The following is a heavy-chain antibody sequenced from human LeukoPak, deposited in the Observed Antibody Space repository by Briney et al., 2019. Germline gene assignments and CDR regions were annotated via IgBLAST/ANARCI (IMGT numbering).Heavy chain of an antibody. D-gene: IGHD3-10*01. CDR1: GFTFSNYA. Sequence: PGRSLRLSCAASGFTFSNYAMHWVRQAPGKGLEWVAFMSYDGSDKYYADSVKGRFHISRDNSKSTLYLQMNSLRAEDTAVYYCAKDEPGTYSPSDYWGQGTLVTVSS. V-gene: IGHV3-30*18. CDR2: MSYDGSDK. J-gene: IGHJ4*02. CDR3: AKDEPGTYSPSDY.